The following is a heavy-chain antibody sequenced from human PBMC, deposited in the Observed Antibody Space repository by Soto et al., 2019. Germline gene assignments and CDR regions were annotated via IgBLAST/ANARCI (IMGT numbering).Heavy chain of an antibody. CDR3: ARDWGPYGGHGMDV. V-gene: IGHV3-66*01. CDR2: IYSGGST. Sequence: GGSLRLSCAASGFTVSSNYMSWVRQAPGKGLEWVSVIYSGGSTYYADSVKGRFTISRDNSKNTLYLQMNSLRAEDTAVYYCARDWGPYGGHGMDVWGQGTTVTVSS. CDR1: GFTVSSNY. J-gene: IGHJ6*02. D-gene: IGHD4-17*01.